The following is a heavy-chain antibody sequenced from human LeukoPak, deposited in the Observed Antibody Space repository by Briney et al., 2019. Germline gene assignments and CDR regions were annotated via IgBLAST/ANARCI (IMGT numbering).Heavy chain of an antibody. CDR2: IYHTGNT. J-gene: IGHJ4*02. Sequence: SGTLSLTCAVSGDSMSSSNWWSWVRQPPGKGLEGIGEIYHTGNTNYSPSLKGRVTISADKSKNQFSLNVTSVTAADTAVYYCARAYYDYVWGSYPNFDYWGQGTLVTVSS. D-gene: IGHD3-16*02. CDR3: ARAYYDYVWGSYPNFDY. CDR1: GDSMSSSNW. V-gene: IGHV4-4*02.